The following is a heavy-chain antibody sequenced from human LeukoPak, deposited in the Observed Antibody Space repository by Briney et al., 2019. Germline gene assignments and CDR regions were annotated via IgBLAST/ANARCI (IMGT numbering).Heavy chain of an antibody. J-gene: IGHJ5*02. V-gene: IGHV1-46*01. CDR2: INPSGGST. D-gene: IGHD2-2*01. CDR1: GYTFTSYY. CDR3: ARFRVRSSTTSRGGGNWFDP. Sequence: ASVKVSCKASGYTFTSYYMHLVRQAPGQGLEWMGIINPSGGSTSYAQKFQGRVTMTRDTSTSTVYMELSSLRSEDTAVYYCARFRVRSSTTSRGGGNWFDPWGQGTLVTVSS.